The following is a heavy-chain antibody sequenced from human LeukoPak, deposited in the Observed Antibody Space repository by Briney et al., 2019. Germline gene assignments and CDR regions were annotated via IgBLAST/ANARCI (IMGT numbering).Heavy chain of an antibody. Sequence: GASVKVSCKASGYSSTNYGISWVRQAPGQGLEWMGWIHIYRGNTNYAQKFQGRVTMTTDTSTSTVYMEVRGLRSDDTAMYCCARDVGITVADSFDPWGQGTLVIVSS. CDR2: IHIYRGNT. J-gene: IGHJ5*02. D-gene: IGHD6-13*01. CDR3: ARDVGITVADSFDP. CDR1: GYSSTNYG. V-gene: IGHV1-18*01.